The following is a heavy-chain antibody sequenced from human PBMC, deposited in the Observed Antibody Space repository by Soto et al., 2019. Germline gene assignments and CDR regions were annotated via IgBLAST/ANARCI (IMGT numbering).Heavy chain of an antibody. D-gene: IGHD6-19*01. CDR3: AKGAVAGTPTSYYYYGMDV. CDR1: GGTFRTYA. J-gene: IGHJ6*02. CDR2: IIPIFGTV. Sequence: QVKLLQSGAEVKKPGSSVRVSCEASGGTFRTYAISWVRQAPGQGLEWMGEIIPIFGTVNYAQKFQGRVTITADESTTTVYLDLRRLRSEDTAVYYCAKGAVAGTPTSYYYYGMDVWGQGTTVTVSS. V-gene: IGHV1-69*12.